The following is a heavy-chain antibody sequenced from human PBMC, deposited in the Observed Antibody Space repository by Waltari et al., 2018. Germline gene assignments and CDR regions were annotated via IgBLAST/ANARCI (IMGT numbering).Heavy chain of an antibody. Sequence: EVQLVESGGGLVKPGGSLRLSCAASGFTFSTDSMNWVRQAPGKGLEWVSSISSSSNYIYYADSVKGRFTISRDNAKNSLYLQMNSLRAEDTAVYYCARAYSGNYYEELGWFDPWGQGTLVTVSS. V-gene: IGHV3-21*01. CDR1: GFTFSTDS. J-gene: IGHJ5*02. D-gene: IGHD1-26*01. CDR2: ISSSSNYI. CDR3: ARAYSGNYYEELGWFDP.